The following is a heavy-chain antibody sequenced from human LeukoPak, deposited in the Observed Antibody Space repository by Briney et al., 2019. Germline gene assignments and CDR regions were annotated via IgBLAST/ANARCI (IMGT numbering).Heavy chain of an antibody. J-gene: IGHJ4*02. CDR1: GFTFSSYS. Sequence: GGSLRLSCAASGFTFSSYSMNWVRQAPGKGLEWVSYISSSSSTIYYAESVKGRFTISRDNSKNTLYLQMNSLRAEDTAVYYCARDPSDSSGYYKKKWTKTFDYWGQGTLVTVSS. CDR3: ARDPSDSSGYYKKKWTKTFDY. CDR2: ISSSSSTI. V-gene: IGHV3-48*01. D-gene: IGHD3-22*01.